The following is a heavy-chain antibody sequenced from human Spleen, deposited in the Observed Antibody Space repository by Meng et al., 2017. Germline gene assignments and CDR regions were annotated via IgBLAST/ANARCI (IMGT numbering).Heavy chain of an antibody. CDR2: INTKTGKP. CDR1: GYTFSTNV. CDR3: ARAHSSGWYSFFDY. Sequence: QVQLVQSGFEWKGPGASVKVSCKASGYTFSTNVMNWVRQAPGQGLEWMGWINTKTGKPTYAQGFTGRLAFSLDTSASTAFLQINSLKAEDTAVYYCARAHSSGWYSFFDYWSQGTLVTVSS. D-gene: IGHD6-19*01. V-gene: IGHV7-4-1*02. J-gene: IGHJ4*02.